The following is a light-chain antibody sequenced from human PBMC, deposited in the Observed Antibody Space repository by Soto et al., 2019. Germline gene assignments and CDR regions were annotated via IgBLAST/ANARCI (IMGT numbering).Light chain of an antibody. V-gene: IGKV3-20*01. CDR1: QNVRSNY. CDR2: GAS. CDR3: QQYGSSPLT. J-gene: IGKJ2*01. Sequence: EIVLTQSPGTLSLSPGERATLSCRASQNVRSNYLAWYQRKPGQSPRLLLFGASSRAAGIPDRFSGSGSGTDFSLTISRLEPEDFALYYCQQYGSSPLTFGQGTKVEIK.